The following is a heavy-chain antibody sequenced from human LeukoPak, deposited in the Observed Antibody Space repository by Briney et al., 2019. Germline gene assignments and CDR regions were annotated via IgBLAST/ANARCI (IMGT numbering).Heavy chain of an antibody. CDR2: INPNSGGT. D-gene: IGHD3-9*01. CDR1: GYTFTGYY. CDR3: ARDLGILTGYSPTDFDY. V-gene: IGHV1-2*02. J-gene: IGHJ4*02. Sequence: ASVKVSCKASGYTFTGYYMHWVRQAPGQGLEWMGWINPNSGGTNYAQKFQGRVTMTRDTSISTAYMELSRLRSDYTAVYYCARDLGILTGYSPTDFDYWGQGTLVTVSS.